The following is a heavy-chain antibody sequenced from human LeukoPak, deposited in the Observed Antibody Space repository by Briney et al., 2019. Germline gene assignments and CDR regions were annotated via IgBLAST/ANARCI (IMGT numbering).Heavy chain of an antibody. J-gene: IGHJ5*02. Sequence: GGSLRLSCAASGFTFSDYTMNWVRLAPGKGLKRVSSISGSSNYIYYADSVKGRFTISRGNAKNSLYLQMNSLRAEDTALYYCAKAVDSSSSLSNWFDPWGQGTLVTVSS. V-gene: IGHV3-21*04. CDR3: AKAVDSSSSLSNWFDP. CDR1: GFTFSDYT. D-gene: IGHD6-13*01. CDR2: ISGSSNYI.